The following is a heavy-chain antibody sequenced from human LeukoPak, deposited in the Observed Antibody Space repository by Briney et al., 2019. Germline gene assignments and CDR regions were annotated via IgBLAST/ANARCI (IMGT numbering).Heavy chain of an antibody. D-gene: IGHD2-21*02. CDR1: GYSISNDYY. CDR2: IYHSGST. V-gene: IGHV4-38-2*02. Sequence: SETLSLTCTVSGYSISNDYYWGWIRQPPGKGLEWIGSIYHSGSTYYNPSLKSRVTISVDTSKNQFSLKLSSVTAADTAMYYCARDTALWTFDIWGQGTMVTVSS. CDR3: ARDTALWTFDI. J-gene: IGHJ3*02.